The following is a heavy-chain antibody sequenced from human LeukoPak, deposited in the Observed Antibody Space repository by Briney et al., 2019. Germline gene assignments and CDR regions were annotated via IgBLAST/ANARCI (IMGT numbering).Heavy chain of an antibody. Sequence: PSETLSLTCTVSGGSISSYYWSWIRQPPGKGLEWIGYIYYSGSTNCNPSLKSRVTISVDTSKNQFSLKLNSVTAADTAVYYCARVWTAYDYWGQGTLVTVSS. CDR2: IYYSGST. D-gene: IGHD3/OR15-3a*01. CDR3: ARVWTAYDY. J-gene: IGHJ4*02. CDR1: GGSISSYY. V-gene: IGHV4-59*01.